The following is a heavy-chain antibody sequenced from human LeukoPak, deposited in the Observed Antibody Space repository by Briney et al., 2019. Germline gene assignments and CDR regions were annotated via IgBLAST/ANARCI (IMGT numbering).Heavy chain of an antibody. Sequence: PGGSLRLSCAASGFTFSSYAMSWVRQAPGKGLEWVAFIRYDGSNKYYADSVKGRFTISRDNSKNTLYLQMNSLRAEDTAVYYCAKDLGGGVVPAAQPGDYWGQGTLVTVSS. V-gene: IGHV3-30*02. CDR2: IRYDGSNK. CDR1: GFTFSSYA. CDR3: AKDLGGGVVPAAQPGDY. J-gene: IGHJ4*02. D-gene: IGHD2-2*01.